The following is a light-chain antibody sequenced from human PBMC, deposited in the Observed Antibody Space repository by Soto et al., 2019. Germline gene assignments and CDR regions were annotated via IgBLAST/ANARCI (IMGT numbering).Light chain of an antibody. J-gene: IGKJ1*01. CDR2: WAS. CDR1: QSVLYSSNNKNY. V-gene: IGKV4-1*01. Sequence: DIVMTQSPDSLAVSLGERATINCKSSQSVLYSSNNKNYLAWYQQKPGQPPKLLIYWASTRESGVPDRFSGSGSGTDFTLTISSLQAEDVAVYYCQQYYSPPPPFGQGTKV. CDR3: QQYYSPPPP.